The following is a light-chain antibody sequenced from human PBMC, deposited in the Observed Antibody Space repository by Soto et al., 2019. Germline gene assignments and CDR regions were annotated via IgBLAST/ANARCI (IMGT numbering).Light chain of an antibody. Sequence: DIQMTQSPSSLSASVGDRVTITCQASHDITNFLSWYQQKPGQAPELLIYDASNLETGVPSRFSGSGSGTDFTFTINSLQPEDTATYYCQQYDNLPFTFGPGTKVDIK. J-gene: IGKJ3*01. CDR2: DAS. CDR1: HDITNF. V-gene: IGKV1-33*01. CDR3: QQYDNLPFT.